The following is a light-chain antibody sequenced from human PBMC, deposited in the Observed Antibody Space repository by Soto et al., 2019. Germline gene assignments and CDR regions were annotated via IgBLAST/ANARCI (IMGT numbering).Light chain of an antibody. CDR1: QSVSSSY. V-gene: IGKV3-20*01. CDR3: QQYGSSPPIT. CDR2: GAS. Sequence: EIVLTQSPGTLSLSPGERATLSCSASQSVSSSYLAWYQQKPGQAPRLLIYGASSRATGIPDRFSGSGSGTDFTLTISRLEPEDFAVDYCQQYGSSPPITFGQGTRLEIK. J-gene: IGKJ5*01.